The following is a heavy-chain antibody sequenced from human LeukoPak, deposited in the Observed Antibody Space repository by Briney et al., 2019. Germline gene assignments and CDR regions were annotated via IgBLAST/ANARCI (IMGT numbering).Heavy chain of an antibody. CDR3: ARHDPIAGGHNAFDI. CDR1: GDSISTYY. V-gene: IGHV4-59*08. Sequence: PSETLSLTCTISGDSISTYYWSWIRQPPGVGLEWIAYTYYSGSTDYNSSLKSRATISVDTSKTQFSLKLSSVTAADTAVYYCARHDPIAGGHNAFDIWGQGTMVTVSS. J-gene: IGHJ3*02. CDR2: TYYSGST. D-gene: IGHD2-15*01.